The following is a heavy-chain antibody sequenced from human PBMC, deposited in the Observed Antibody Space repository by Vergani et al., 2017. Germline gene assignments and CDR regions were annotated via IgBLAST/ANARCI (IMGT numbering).Heavy chain of an antibody. Sequence: QVQLQESGPGLVKPSETLSLTCAVSGYSISSAYYWGWIRQPPGKGLEWIGNIYHSGSTYYNPSLKSRVTISVDTSKNQFSLKLRSVTAADTAVYYCARHRGSGGFFPSSYFYGMDVWGHGTTVTVSS. CDR1: GYSISSAYY. D-gene: IGHD3-10*01. V-gene: IGHV4-38-2*01. CDR2: IYHSGST. CDR3: ARHRGSGGFFPSSYFYGMDV. J-gene: IGHJ6*02.